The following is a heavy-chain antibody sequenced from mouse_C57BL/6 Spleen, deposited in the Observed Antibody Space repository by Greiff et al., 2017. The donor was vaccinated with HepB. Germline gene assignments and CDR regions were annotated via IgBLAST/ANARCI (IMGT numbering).Heavy chain of an antibody. J-gene: IGHJ4*01. Sequence: VQLKESGGGLVKPGGSLKLSCAASGFTFSDYGMHWVRQAPEKGLEWVAYISSGSSTIYYADTVKGRFTISRDNAKNTLFLQMTSLRSEDTAMYYCSTTVVAHYAMDYWGQGTSVTVSS. CDR2: ISSGSSTI. D-gene: IGHD1-1*01. V-gene: IGHV5-17*01. CDR3: STTVVAHYAMDY. CDR1: GFTFSDYG.